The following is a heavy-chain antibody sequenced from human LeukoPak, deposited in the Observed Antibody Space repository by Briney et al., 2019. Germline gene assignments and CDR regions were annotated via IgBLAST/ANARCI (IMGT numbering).Heavy chain of an antibody. CDR2: IYYSGST. D-gene: IGHD3-3*01. V-gene: IGHV4-39*01. J-gene: IGHJ4*02. Sequence: SETLSLTCTVSGGSISSSSYYWGWIRQPPGKGLEWIGGIYYSGSTYYNPSLKSRVTISVDTSKNQFSLKLSSVTAADTAVYYCAGHYDFWSGYLDYWGQGTLVTVSS. CDR1: GGSISSSSYY. CDR3: AGHYDFWSGYLDY.